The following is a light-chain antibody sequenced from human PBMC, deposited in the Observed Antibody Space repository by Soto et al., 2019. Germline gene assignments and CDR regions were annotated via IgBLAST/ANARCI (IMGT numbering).Light chain of an antibody. Sequence: EIVMTQSPDTLSVSPGERATLSCRASQSVSDNLAWHQQKPGQAPRLLIYGASTTATGIPARFSGSGSGTEFTLTISSLQSKDFAVYYCQQYDNWPLTFGQGTKVDIK. CDR1: QSVSDN. CDR2: GAS. V-gene: IGKV3-15*01. J-gene: IGKJ1*01. CDR3: QQYDNWPLT.